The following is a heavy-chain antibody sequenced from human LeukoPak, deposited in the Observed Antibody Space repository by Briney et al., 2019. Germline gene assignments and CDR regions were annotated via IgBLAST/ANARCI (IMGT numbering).Heavy chain of an antibody. J-gene: IGHJ4*02. Sequence: GESLKISCKGSGYSFTCYWIGWVRQMPGKGLEWMGIIYPGDSDTRYSPSFQGQVTISADKSISTAYLQWSSLKASDTAMYYCARLYDSSGYYLGYFDYWGQGTLVTVSS. D-gene: IGHD3-22*01. CDR3: ARLYDSSGYYLGYFDY. CDR1: GYSFTCYW. CDR2: IYPGDSDT. V-gene: IGHV5-51*01.